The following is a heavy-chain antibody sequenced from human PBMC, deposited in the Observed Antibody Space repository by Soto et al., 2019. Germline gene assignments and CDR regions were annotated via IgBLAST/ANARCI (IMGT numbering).Heavy chain of an antibody. D-gene: IGHD2-2*01. CDR1: GGIFSSFS. V-gene: IGHV1-69*01. CDR3: ASGPILPGATSWLDP. CDR2: IIPMTGTP. J-gene: IGHJ5*02. Sequence: QVQLVQSGAEVKTPGSSVEVSCKASGGIFSSFSITWVRQVPGHGLEWMGGIIPMTGTPNYAEKFQGRLTLTADASTRTDYLVLSSLKSEDTAVYYCASGPILPGATSWLDPWGQGTVVIVSS.